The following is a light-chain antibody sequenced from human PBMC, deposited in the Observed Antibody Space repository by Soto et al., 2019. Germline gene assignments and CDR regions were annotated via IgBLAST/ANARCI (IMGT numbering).Light chain of an antibody. Sequence: EIVLTQSPGTLSLSLGEVATLSCRASQSVDRDLAWYRQKPGQPPSLLIHGASTRATGVPARFSGSGSETEFALVITSLQSEDFAVYFCHQYNQWPRTFGQGTKVDIK. J-gene: IGKJ1*01. CDR1: QSVDRD. CDR2: GAS. CDR3: HQYNQWPRT. V-gene: IGKV3-15*01.